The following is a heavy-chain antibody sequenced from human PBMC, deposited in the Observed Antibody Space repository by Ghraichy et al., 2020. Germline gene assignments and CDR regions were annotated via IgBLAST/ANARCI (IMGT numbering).Heavy chain of an antibody. CDR1: GGSISSGGYY. J-gene: IGHJ4*02. V-gene: IGHV4-31*03. D-gene: IGHD4-17*01. Sequence: SLNISCTVSGGSISSGGYYWSWIRQHPGKGLEWIGYIYYSGSTYYNPSLKSRVTISVDTSKNQFSLKLSSVTAADTAVYYCARSPTVTSYFDYWGQGTLVTVSS. CDR2: IYYSGST. CDR3: ARSPTVTSYFDY.